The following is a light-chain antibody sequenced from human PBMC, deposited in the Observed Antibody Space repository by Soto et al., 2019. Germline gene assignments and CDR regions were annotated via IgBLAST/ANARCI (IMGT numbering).Light chain of an antibody. CDR1: QSVSSN. CDR3: QQYNNWPPCT. J-gene: IGKJ1*01. Sequence: ERVMTQSPGTLSVSPGESDTRSCRASQSVSSNLAWYQQKPCQAPRLLIYGASTRATGIPARFSGIVSGTEFPLTISSLQSEDFAVYYCQQYNNWPPCTFGQGTKVDI. CDR2: GAS. V-gene: IGKV3-15*01.